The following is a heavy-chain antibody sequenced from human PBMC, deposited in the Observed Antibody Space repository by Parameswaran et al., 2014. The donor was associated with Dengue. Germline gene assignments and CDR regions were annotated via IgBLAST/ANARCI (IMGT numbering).Heavy chain of an antibody. CDR2: ISSSSSYI. D-gene: IGHD3-22*01. Sequence: VRQAPGKGLEWVSSISSSSSYIYYADSVKGRFTISRDNAKNSLYLQMNSLRAEDTAVYYCARDAEVVIGHFDYWGQGTLVSLL. V-gene: IGHV3-21*01. J-gene: IGHJ4*02. CDR3: ARDAEVVIGHFDY.